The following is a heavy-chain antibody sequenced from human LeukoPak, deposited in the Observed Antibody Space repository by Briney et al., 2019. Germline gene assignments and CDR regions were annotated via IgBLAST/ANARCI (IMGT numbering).Heavy chain of an antibody. J-gene: IGHJ4*02. CDR2: ISYDGSNK. Sequence: QPGGSLRLSCAASGFTFSSYAMHWVRQAPGKGLEWVAVISYDGSNKYYADSVKGRFTISRDNSKNTLYLQMNSLRAEDTAVYYCATLMATRGYWGQGTLVTVSS. V-gene: IGHV3-30-3*01. CDR1: GFTFSSYA. CDR3: ATLMATRGY. D-gene: IGHD5-24*01.